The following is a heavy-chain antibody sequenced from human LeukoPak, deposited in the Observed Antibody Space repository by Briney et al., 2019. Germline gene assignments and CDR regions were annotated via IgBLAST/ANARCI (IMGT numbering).Heavy chain of an antibody. CDR3: GRAMGAAGHELPVDH. Sequence: PGGSLRLSCAVSGFIFSSYWMTWVRQAPGKGLEWVANIKEDGSEKYYVESVKGRFSISRDNAKNSLYLQMNSLRAEDTAVYYCGRAMGAAGHELPVDHWGQGILVTVSS. CDR1: GFIFSSYW. J-gene: IGHJ4*02. V-gene: IGHV3-7*01. D-gene: IGHD6-13*01. CDR2: IKEDGSEK.